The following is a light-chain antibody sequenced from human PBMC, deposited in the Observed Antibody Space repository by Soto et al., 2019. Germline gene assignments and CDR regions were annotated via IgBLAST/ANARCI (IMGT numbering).Light chain of an antibody. Sequence: EIVLTQSPATLSLSPGERATLSCRASQNVRTYLAWYQQKPGQAPRLLIYDASNRATGIPARFTGSGSGTDFTLTISSLEPEDFAVYYCQQRSYPFIFGPGTKVDIK. CDR3: QQRSYPFI. CDR2: DAS. CDR1: QNVRTY. V-gene: IGKV3-11*01. J-gene: IGKJ3*01.